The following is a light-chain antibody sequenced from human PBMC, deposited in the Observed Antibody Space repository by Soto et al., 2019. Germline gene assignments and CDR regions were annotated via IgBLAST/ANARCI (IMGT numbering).Light chain of an antibody. V-gene: IGLV2-14*03. CDR1: SSDVGGNKY. CDR3: SAFTGTTYV. CDR2: DVS. Sequence: QSVLTQPASVSGSPGQSSPISCTGTSSDVGGNKYVSWYQHYPGKAPKLMICDVSNRPSGVSNRFSGSKSGNTASLTISGLQAEDEADYYCSAFTGTTYVFGTGTKVTVL. J-gene: IGLJ1*01.